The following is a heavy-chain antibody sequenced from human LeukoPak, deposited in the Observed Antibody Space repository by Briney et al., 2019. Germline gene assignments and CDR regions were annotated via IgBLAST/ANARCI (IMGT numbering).Heavy chain of an antibody. CDR1: GFTFSGYW. CDR2: ISSDGSST. J-gene: IGHJ4*02. V-gene: IGHV3-74*01. CDR3: ARGPTSMAYI. D-gene: IGHD5-18*01. Sequence: PGGSLRLSCAASGFTFSGYWMHWVRQVPEKGLVWVSRISSDGSSTSYADPVKGRFTISRDNAKNTLYLQMSSLRAEDTAVYYCARGPTSMAYIWGQGTLVTVSS.